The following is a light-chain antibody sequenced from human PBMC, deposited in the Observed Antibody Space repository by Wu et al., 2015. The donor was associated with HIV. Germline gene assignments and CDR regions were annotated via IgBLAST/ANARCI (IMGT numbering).Light chain of an antibody. CDR1: QSVSRNF. V-gene: IGKV3-20*01. CDR2: SAS. Sequence: EIVLTQSPGTVSLSPGERVTVSCRASQSVSRNFLAWYQQKSGQAPRLLIYSASTRATGIPDRSSGSGSGTDFTLTISRLEPDDFAVYYCQQYATSPTFGQGTKVEVK. CDR3: QQYATSPT. J-gene: IGKJ1*01.